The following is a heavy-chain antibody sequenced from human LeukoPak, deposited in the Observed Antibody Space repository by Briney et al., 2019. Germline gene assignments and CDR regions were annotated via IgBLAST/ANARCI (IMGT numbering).Heavy chain of an antibody. V-gene: IGHV4-4*07. J-gene: IGHJ3*02. CDR3: ARDFVAGRLNALDI. CDR1: GGSISSYY. D-gene: IGHD6-19*01. Sequence: SETLSLTCTVSGGSISSYYWSWIRQPAGKGLEWIGRIYTSGSTNYDPSLKSRVTMSVDTSKNQFSLKLSSVTAADTAVYYCARDFVAGRLNALDIWGQGTMVTVSS. CDR2: IYTSGST.